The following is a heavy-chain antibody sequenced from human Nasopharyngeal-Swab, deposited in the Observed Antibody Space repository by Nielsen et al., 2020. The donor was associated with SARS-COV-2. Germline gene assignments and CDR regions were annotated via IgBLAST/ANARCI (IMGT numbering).Heavy chain of an antibody. CDR3: ARDVTGYLQCDS. CDR1: GYSIRSDSY. CDR2: MYHSGTT. D-gene: IGHD3-9*01. J-gene: IGHJ4*02. V-gene: IGHV4-38-2*02. Sequence: SETLSLTCTVSGYSIRSDSYWGWIRQPPGKGLEWIGYMYHSGTTYYNPSLKSRVTISRDTSKNQLSLTLTSVTAADTGVYYCARDVTGYLQCDSWGRGSLATVSS.